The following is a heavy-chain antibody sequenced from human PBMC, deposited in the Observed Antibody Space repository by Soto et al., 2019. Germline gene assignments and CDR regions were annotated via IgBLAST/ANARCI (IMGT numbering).Heavy chain of an antibody. CDR1: GFTFDDYA. V-gene: IGHV3-9*01. Sequence: GGSLRLSCAASGFTFDDYAMHWVRQAPGKGLEWVSGISWNSGSIGYADSVKGRFTISRDNAKNSLYLQMNSLRAEDTALYYCAKVVNYYDSSGYYSYWYFDLWGRGTLVTVSS. J-gene: IGHJ2*01. D-gene: IGHD3-22*01. CDR3: AKVVNYYDSSGYYSYWYFDL. CDR2: ISWNSGSI.